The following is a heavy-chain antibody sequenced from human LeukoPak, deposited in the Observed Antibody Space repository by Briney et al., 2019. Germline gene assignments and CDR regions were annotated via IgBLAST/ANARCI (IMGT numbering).Heavy chain of an antibody. D-gene: IGHD6-13*01. CDR3: ARLSWGDSSSFAH. CDR2: IHHSGST. CDR1: GYSISSGYY. J-gene: IGHJ4*02. Sequence: PSETLSLTCVVSGYSISSGYYWGWIRQPPGKGLEWIGSIHHSGSTYYNPSLKSRVTISVDTSKNQFSLKLSSVTAADTAVYYCARLSWGDSSSFAHWGQGTLVTVSS. V-gene: IGHV4-38-2*01.